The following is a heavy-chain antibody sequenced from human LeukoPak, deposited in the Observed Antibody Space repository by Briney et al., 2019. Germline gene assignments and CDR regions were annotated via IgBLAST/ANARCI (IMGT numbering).Heavy chain of an antibody. J-gene: IGHJ6*03. Sequence: PGGSLRLSCAASGFTFSDYYMSWIRQAPEKGLEWVSYISSSGSTIYYADSVKGRFTISRDNAKNSLYLQMNSLRAEDTAVYYCARVSWFPGTSYYYMDVWGKGTTVTVSS. CDR3: ARVSWFPGTSYYYMDV. D-gene: IGHD1-1*01. V-gene: IGHV3-11*01. CDR1: GFTFSDYY. CDR2: ISSSGSTI.